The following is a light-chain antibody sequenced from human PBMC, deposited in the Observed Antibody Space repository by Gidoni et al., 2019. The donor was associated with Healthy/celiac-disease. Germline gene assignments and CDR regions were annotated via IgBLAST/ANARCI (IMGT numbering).Light chain of an antibody. V-gene: IGKV3-15*01. Sequence: EIVMTQSPATLSVSPGERATLSCRASQSVSSNLAWYQQKPCQAPRLLIYGESTRATGIPARFSGSGSGTEFTLTISSLQSEDFAVYYCQQYNNWWTFGQGTKVEIK. J-gene: IGKJ1*01. CDR1: QSVSSN. CDR3: QQYNNWWT. CDR2: GES.